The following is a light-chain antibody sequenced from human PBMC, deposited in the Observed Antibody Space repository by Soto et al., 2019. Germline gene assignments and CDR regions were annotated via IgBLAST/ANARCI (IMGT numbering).Light chain of an antibody. CDR2: EVS. CDR3: SSYTGSSTPQVV. V-gene: IGLV2-14*01. CDR1: SSDVGGYNY. J-gene: IGLJ2*01. Sequence: QSALTQPASVSGSPGQSITISCTGTSSDVGGYNYVSWYQQHPGKAPKLIIYEVSNRPSGVSNRFSGSKSGNTASLTISGLQAEDEADYYCSSYTGSSTPQVVFGGGTKLTVL.